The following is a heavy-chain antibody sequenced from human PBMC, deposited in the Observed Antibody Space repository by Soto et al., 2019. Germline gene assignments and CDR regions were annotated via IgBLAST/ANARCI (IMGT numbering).Heavy chain of an antibody. V-gene: IGHV1-2*02. D-gene: IGHD6-6*01. CDR2: INPNSGGT. CDR3: ASHSSSWGGVPGY. CDR1: GYTFTGYY. Sequence: ASVKVSCKASGYTFTGYYMHWVRQAPGQGLEWMGWINPNSGGTNYAQKFQGRVTMTRETSISTAYMELSSLRSDATAVYYCASHSSSWGGVPGYWGQGTLVTVSS. J-gene: IGHJ4*02.